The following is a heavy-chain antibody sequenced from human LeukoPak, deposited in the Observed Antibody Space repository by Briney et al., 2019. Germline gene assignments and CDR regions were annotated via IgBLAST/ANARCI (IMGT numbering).Heavy chain of an antibody. V-gene: IGHV1-2*06. D-gene: IGHD2-15*01. CDR3: ARVSNPLGYCSGGSCFFDY. Sequence: ASVTVSCKASGYTFTGYYMHWVRQAPGQGLEWMGRINPNSGGTNYAQKFQGRVTMTRDTSISTAYMELSRLRSDDTAVYYCARVSNPLGYCSGGSCFFDYWGQGTLVTVSS. J-gene: IGHJ4*02. CDR1: GYTFTGYY. CDR2: INPNSGGT.